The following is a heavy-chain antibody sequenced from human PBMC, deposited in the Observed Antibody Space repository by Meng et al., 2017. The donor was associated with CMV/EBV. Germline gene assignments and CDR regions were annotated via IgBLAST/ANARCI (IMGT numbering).Heavy chain of an antibody. CDR1: GGSIRKWCFC. V-gene: IGHV4-30-4*08. D-gene: IGHD6-13*01. Sequence: QVHSPAAGPGTVTPSQSLSPTCHCSGGSIRKWCFCWRLDRQTPGEGLGGIWDIHYSGSTHLHPALKSRVSKSGDTFQNQFSLKLSSVTAADTAVYYCARAQYSSSCDYWGQGTLVTVSS. CDR2: IHYSGST. J-gene: IGHJ4*02. CDR3: ARAQYSSSCDY.